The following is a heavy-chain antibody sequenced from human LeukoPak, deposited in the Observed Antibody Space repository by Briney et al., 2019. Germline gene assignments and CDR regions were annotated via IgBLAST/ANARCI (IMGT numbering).Heavy chain of an antibody. CDR3: ARGYNWNYRSYDY. V-gene: IGHV4-31*01. CDR1: GGSISSGGYY. Sequence: SETLSLTCTVSGGSISSGGYYWSWIRQHPGKGLEWIGYIYYSGSTYYNPSLKSQVTISLDTSKNQFSLKLSSVTAADTAVYYCARGYNWNYRSYDYWGQGTLVTVSS. D-gene: IGHD1-7*01. J-gene: IGHJ4*02. CDR2: IYYSGST.